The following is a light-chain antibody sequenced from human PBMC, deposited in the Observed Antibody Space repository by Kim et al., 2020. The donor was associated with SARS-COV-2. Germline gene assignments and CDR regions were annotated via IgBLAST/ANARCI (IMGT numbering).Light chain of an antibody. Sequence: TPGERATRSGRASQTVSSTDLAWYQQKPGQAPRLLSYGASSRATGIPDRFSGSGSGTDFTLTISRLEPEDFAVYYCQQYASLPRTFGQGTKVDIK. V-gene: IGKV3-20*01. CDR1: QTVSSTD. J-gene: IGKJ1*01. CDR2: GAS. CDR3: QQYASLPRT.